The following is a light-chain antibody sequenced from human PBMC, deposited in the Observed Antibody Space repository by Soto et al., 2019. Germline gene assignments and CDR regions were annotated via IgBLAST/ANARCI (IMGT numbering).Light chain of an antibody. CDR3: CSYAGSNTLL. CDR2: EGT. CDR1: SSDVGTYSL. V-gene: IGLV2-23*01. Sequence: QSALTQPASVSGSPGQSITISCTGTSSDVGTYSLVSWYQQYPGEAPKLMVYEGTKRPSGVSNRFSGSKSGNTASLTISGLQAEDEADYYCCSYAGSNTLLFGGGTKLTVL. J-gene: IGLJ2*01.